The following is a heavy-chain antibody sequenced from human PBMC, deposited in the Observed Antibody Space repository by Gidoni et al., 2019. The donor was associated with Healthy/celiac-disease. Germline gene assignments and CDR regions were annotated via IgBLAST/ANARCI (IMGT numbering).Heavy chain of an antibody. V-gene: IGHV3-23*01. D-gene: IGHD1-26*01. J-gene: IGHJ4*02. CDR3: AKPPQWELPQDRDDN. Sequence: EVQLLEPGGGLVQPGGSLSFPCAASGFPCCSYAMSRVRQAPGKGLEWVSAISGSGGSTYYADSVKGRFTISRDNSKTTLYLQMNNLRAEDTAVYYCAKPPQWELPQDRDDNWGQGTLVTVSS. CDR2: ISGSGGST. CDR1: GFPCCSYA.